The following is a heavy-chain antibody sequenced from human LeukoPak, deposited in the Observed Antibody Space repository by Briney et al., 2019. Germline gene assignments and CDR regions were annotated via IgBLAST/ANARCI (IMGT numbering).Heavy chain of an antibody. Sequence: ASVKVSCKASGYTITNNYMHWVRQAPGQGLEWMGWINPNGGGTNYAQKFQGRVTMTRDTSISTAYMELSRLRSDDTAVYYCARDSRVVVPAADFDYWGQGTLVTVSS. CDR3: ARDSRVVVPAADFDY. V-gene: IGHV1-2*02. D-gene: IGHD2-2*01. J-gene: IGHJ4*02. CDR1: GYTITNNY. CDR2: INPNGGGT.